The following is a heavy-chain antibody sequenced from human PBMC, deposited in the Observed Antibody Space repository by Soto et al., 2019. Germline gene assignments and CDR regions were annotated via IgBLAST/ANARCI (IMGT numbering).Heavy chain of an antibody. CDR2: IIPITGII. D-gene: IGHD3-22*01. CDR1: GGTFSTYT. J-gene: IGHJ5*02. CDR3: AGDPDSHYNDSHASSYP. Sequence: QVQLVQSGAEVKKPGSSVKVSCKASGGTFSTYTITWVRQAPGQGLEWMGRIIPITGIINYAQKFQGRVTITADQXXDXSYMELTRLRSDDTAVYYCAGDPDSHYNDSHASSYPWGQGTLVTVSS. V-gene: IGHV1-69*08.